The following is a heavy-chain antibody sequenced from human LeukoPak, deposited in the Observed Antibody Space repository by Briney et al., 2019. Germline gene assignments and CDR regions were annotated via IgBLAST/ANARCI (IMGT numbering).Heavy chain of an antibody. CDR3: ARDLGDIVLEPPSIHFDL. V-gene: IGHV3-21*01. CDR2: ISSRSSYI. Sequence: GGSLRLSCSASGFTFSYYSMNWVRQAPGKGLEWVASISSRSSYIYYEDSLKGRFTISRDNAKYSLYLQMTGLRVEDTAMYFCARDLGDIVLEPPSIHFDLWGRGTLATVSS. CDR1: GFTFSYYS. D-gene: IGHD3-16*01. J-gene: IGHJ2*01.